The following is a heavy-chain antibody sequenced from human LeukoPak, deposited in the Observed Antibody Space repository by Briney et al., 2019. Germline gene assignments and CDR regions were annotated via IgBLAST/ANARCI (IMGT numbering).Heavy chain of an antibody. V-gene: IGHV4-39*01. CDR2: IYYSGRT. CDR3: ARRRYYDGSGYLE. CDR1: GDSISRSDSY. Sequence: SETLSLTCSVSGDSISRSDSYWDWIRQPPGRGREWIGTIYYSGRTYDSPSLKSRVTMSVDTPNHQFSLNLRSVTAADTAVYYCARRRYYDGSGYLEWGQGTLLSVSS. D-gene: IGHD3-22*01. J-gene: IGHJ1*01.